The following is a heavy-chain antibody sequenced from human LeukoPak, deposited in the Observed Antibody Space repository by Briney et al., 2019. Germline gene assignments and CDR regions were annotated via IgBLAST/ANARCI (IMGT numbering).Heavy chain of an antibody. CDR1: GVTFSDYW. CDR3: AKDLNYYDSSGYSEYFQH. D-gene: IGHD3-22*01. Sequence: GGSLTLSCAVSGVTFSDYWMHWVRQAPGKGLEWVAVISYDGSNKYYADSVKGRFTISRDNSKNTLYLQMNSLRAEDTAVYYCAKDLNYYDSSGYSEYFQHWGQGTLVTVSS. CDR2: ISYDGSNK. V-gene: IGHV3-30*18. J-gene: IGHJ1*01.